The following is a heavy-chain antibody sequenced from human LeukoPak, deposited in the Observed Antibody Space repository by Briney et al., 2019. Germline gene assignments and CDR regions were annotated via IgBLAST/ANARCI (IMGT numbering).Heavy chain of an antibody. CDR3: ARERAVVGATTSWFDP. Sequence: GASVKVSCKAFGYIFTNYAMHWVRQAPGQRLEWMGWINPGNGNIKYSQKFQDRVTITRDTSASTAYMGLSSLRSEDTAVYYCARERAVVGATTSWFDPWGQGTLVTVSS. CDR2: INPGNGNI. J-gene: IGHJ5*02. CDR1: GYIFTNYA. D-gene: IGHD1-26*01. V-gene: IGHV1-3*01.